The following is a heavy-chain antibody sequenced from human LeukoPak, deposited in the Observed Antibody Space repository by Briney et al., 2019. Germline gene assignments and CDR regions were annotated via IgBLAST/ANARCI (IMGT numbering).Heavy chain of an antibody. Sequence: GGSLRLSCAASGFTFSSYTMNWVRQAPGKGLEWVLSISSSSSFIYYADSVKGRFTISRDNAKNSLYLQMSSLRAEDTAVYYCARDPQVEYYFDYWGQGTLVTVSS. CDR1: GFTFSSYT. CDR3: ARDPQVEYYFDY. D-gene: IGHD5-24*01. V-gene: IGHV3-21*06. CDR2: ISSSSSFI. J-gene: IGHJ4*02.